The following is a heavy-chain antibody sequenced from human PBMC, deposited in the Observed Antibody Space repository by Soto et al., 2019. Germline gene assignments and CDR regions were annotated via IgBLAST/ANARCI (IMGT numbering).Heavy chain of an antibody. CDR3: ARDAPGFGAQYDAFDI. D-gene: IGHD3-10*01. J-gene: IGHJ3*02. V-gene: IGHV3-33*01. CDR1: GFTFSSYG. Sequence: QVQLVESGGGVVQPGRSLRLSCAASGFTFSSYGMHWVRQAPGKGLEWVAVIWYDGSNKYYADSVKGRFTISRDNSKNRLYLKMNSLRAEDTAVYYCARDAPGFGAQYDAFDIWGQGTMVTVSS. CDR2: IWYDGSNK.